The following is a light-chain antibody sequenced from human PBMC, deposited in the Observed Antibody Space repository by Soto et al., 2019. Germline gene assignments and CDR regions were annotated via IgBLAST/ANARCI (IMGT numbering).Light chain of an antibody. J-gene: IGLJ1*01. CDR3: TSYTSDSTYV. CDR1: SSDVGRYNY. V-gene: IGLV2-14*01. CDR2: DVS. Sequence: QSALTQPASGSGSPGHSITISCTGTSSDVGRYNYVSWYQQHPGKAPKLMVYDVSNRPSWVSNRFSGSKSGITASLTISGLQAEDEADYYCTSYTSDSTYVFGTGTKLTVL.